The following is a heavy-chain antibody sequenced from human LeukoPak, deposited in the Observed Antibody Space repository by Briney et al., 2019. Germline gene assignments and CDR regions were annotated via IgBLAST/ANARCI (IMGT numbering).Heavy chain of an antibody. CDR3: ARGSDMWSFQH. Sequence: SETLSLTCTVSGYSISSGYYWGWIRQPPGKGLEWIGSIYHSGSTYYNPSLKSRVTISVDTSKNQFSLKLSSVTAADTAVYYCARGSDMWSFQHWGQGTLVTVSS. D-gene: IGHD3-3*01. CDR1: GYSISSGYY. V-gene: IGHV4-38-2*02. J-gene: IGHJ1*01. CDR2: IYHSGST.